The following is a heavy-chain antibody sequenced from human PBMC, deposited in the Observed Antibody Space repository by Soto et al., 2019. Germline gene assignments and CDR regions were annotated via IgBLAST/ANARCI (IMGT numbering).Heavy chain of an antibody. J-gene: IGHJ4*02. Sequence: GGSLRLSCTASEITLNIYWMHWVRQAPGKGLEWVGRSRDKPQGYSTAYAASVKGRFTTSRDESKNSAYLQMNSLKTEDTAVYYCVRATYFSDSSGYTRCLDYWGQGTLVTVS. V-gene: IGHV3-72*01. CDR1: EITLNIYW. D-gene: IGHD3-22*01. CDR2: SRDKPQGYST. CDR3: VRATYFSDSSGYTRCLDY.